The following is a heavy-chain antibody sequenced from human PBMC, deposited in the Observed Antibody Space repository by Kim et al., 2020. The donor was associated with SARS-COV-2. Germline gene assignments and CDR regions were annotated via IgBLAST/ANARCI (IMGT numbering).Heavy chain of an antibody. D-gene: IGHD6-19*01. CDR3: AREIRAVVVKQKYFDY. CDR1: GGTFSSYA. V-gene: IGHV1-69*04. J-gene: IGHJ4*02. CDR2: IIPILGIA. Sequence: SVKVSCKASGGTFSSYAISWVRQAPGQGLEWMGRIIPILGIANYAQKFQGRVTITADKSTSTAYMELSSLRSEDTAVYYCAREIRAVVVKQKYFDYWGQGTLVTVSS.